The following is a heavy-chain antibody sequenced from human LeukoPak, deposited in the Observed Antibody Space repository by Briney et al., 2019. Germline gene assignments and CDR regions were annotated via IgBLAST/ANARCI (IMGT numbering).Heavy chain of an antibody. J-gene: IGHJ4*02. CDR2: IIPIFGTA. CDR1: GGTFSNYA. Sequence: SVKVSCKASGGTFSNYAISWVRQAPGQGLEWMGGIIPIFGTANYAQKFRGRVTITADKSTRTAYMELSSLRSEDTAVYYCAKHPRIQLWLIGVDYWGQGTLVTVSS. V-gene: IGHV1-69*06. CDR3: AKHPRIQLWLIGVDY. D-gene: IGHD5-18*01.